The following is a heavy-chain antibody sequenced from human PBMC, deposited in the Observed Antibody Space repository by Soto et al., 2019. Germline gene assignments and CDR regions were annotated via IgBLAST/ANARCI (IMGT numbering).Heavy chain of an antibody. D-gene: IGHD2-15*01. CDR2: IYYSGST. Sequence: SETLSLTCTVSGGSISSSSYYWGWIRQPPGKGLEWIGSIYYSGSTYYNPSLKSRVTISVDTSKNQFSLKLSSVTAADTAVYYCARWRTSGGSCYEADYWGQGTLVTVSS. CDR3: ARWRTSGGSCYEADY. V-gene: IGHV4-39*01. CDR1: GGSISSSSYY. J-gene: IGHJ4*02.